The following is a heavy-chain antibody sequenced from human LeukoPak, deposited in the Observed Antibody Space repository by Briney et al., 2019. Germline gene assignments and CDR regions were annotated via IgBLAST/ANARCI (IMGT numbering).Heavy chain of an antibody. CDR3: ARTRNHAFDI. Sequence: GASVKVSCKASGYTFTSYGISWVRQAPGQGLEWMGWISTYNGNTNYAQKLQGKVTMTTDTSTSTVYMELRSLRSDDTAVYYCARTRNHAFDIWGRGTMVTVSS. CDR2: ISTYNGNT. CDR1: GYTFTSYG. V-gene: IGHV1-18*01. J-gene: IGHJ3*02. D-gene: IGHD1-14*01.